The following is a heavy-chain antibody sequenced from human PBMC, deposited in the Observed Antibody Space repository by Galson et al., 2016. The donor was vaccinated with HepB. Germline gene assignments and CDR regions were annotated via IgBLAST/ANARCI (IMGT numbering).Heavy chain of an antibody. Sequence: SVKVSCKASGYTFTGYYIDWVRQAPGQGLEWMGRINPNSGGTKYVQKFQGRVTMTRDTSISTAYMELSRLRSDDTAVYYCAVVLNKSMGDYWGQGTLVTVSP. CDR3: AVVLNKSMGDY. D-gene: IGHD1/OR15-1a*01. CDR2: INPNSGGT. J-gene: IGHJ4*02. CDR1: GYTFTGYY. V-gene: IGHV1-2*06.